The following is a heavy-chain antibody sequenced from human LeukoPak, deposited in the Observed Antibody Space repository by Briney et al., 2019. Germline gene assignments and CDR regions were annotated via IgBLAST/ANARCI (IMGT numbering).Heavy chain of an antibody. CDR2: ISAYNGHT. D-gene: IGHD6-13*01. CDR1: GYTFTSYG. V-gene: IGHV1-18*01. J-gene: IGHJ4*02. Sequence: GASVKVSCKASGYTFTSYGISWVRQAPGQGLEWMGWISAYNGHTNYAQKFQGRVTITTETSTSTAYMELSRLRSDDTAVYYCARDADSSLWRDAWGQGTLVTVSS. CDR3: ARDADSSLWRDA.